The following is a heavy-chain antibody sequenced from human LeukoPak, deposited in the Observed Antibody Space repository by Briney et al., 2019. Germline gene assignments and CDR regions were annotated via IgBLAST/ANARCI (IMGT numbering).Heavy chain of an antibody. Sequence: GGSLRLSCAASGFTFSSYEMNWVHQAPGKGLEWASYISSSGSTIYYADSVKGRFTISRDNAKNSLYLQMNSLRAEDTAVYYCARDHIVVVPAAMNYYYYGMDVWGKGTTVTVSS. CDR3: ARDHIVVVPAAMNYYYYGMDV. CDR1: GFTFSSYE. V-gene: IGHV3-48*03. J-gene: IGHJ6*04. D-gene: IGHD2-2*01. CDR2: ISSSGSTI.